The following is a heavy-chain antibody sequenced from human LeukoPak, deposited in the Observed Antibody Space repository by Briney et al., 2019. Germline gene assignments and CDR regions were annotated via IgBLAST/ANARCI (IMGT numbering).Heavy chain of an antibody. CDR2: IWYDGSNK. J-gene: IGHJ4*02. CDR1: GFTFSSYG. D-gene: IGHD5-24*01. V-gene: IGHV3-33*06. Sequence: GGSLRLSCAASGFTFSSYGMHWVRQAPGKGLEWVAAIWYDGSNKYYPDSVKGRFTISRDNSKNTLYLQMNSLRAEDTAVYYCAKEAYIEMATITPDYWGQGTLVTVSS. CDR3: AKEAYIEMATITPDY.